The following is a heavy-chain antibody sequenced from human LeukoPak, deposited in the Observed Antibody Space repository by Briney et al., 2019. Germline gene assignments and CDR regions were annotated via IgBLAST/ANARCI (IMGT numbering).Heavy chain of an antibody. Sequence: PGGSLRLSCAASGFTFSSFEMSWVRQAPGKGLEWVGFIRSKAYGGTTEYAASVKGRFTISRDDSKSIAYLQMNSLKTEDTAVYYCTRDLNYDSSGYYPGPVDYWGQGTLVTVSP. CDR2: IRSKAYGGTT. J-gene: IGHJ4*02. CDR1: GFTFSSFE. CDR3: TRDLNYDSSGYYPGPVDY. V-gene: IGHV3-49*04. D-gene: IGHD3-22*01.